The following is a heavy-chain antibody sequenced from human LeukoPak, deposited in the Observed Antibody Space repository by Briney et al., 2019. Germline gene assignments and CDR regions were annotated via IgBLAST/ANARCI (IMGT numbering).Heavy chain of an antibody. Sequence: AAVTVSYKACGYPFHKYGRSCVRQAPAQAREGLGWISAYNCNRNYAQKLQGTVTMSTDISTSTAYMELRSLRSDDTAVYYCARDLSPDSVVVTAAIYDAFDIWGQGTMVTVSS. CDR1: GYPFHKYG. V-gene: IGHV1-18*01. J-gene: IGHJ3*02. CDR2: ISAYNCNR. D-gene: IGHD2-2*01. CDR3: ARDLSPDSVVVTAAIYDAFDI.